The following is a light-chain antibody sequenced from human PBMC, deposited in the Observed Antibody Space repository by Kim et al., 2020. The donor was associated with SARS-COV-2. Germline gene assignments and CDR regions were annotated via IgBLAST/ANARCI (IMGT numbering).Light chain of an antibody. CDR1: QNIDDW. J-gene: IGKJ5*01. CDR2: KAS. V-gene: IGKV1-5*03. Sequence: DIQMTQSPSTLSASVGDRVTITCRASQNIDDWLAWYQQKPGEAPKLLIYKASSLDFGVPSRFSGSGYGTEFTLTISTLQPDDFATYYCQQFNSYSTTFGQGTRLEIK. CDR3: QQFNSYSTT.